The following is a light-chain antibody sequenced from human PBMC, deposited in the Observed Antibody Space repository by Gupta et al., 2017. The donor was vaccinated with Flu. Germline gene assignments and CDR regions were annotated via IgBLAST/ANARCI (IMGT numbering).Light chain of an antibody. J-gene: IGLJ1*01. Sequence: ITTSCTGTSSDVGRSDYVSWYQQHPDKAPKLIIYDVTNRPSGVSSRFSGSKSGNTASLTISGLQAEDETDYYCSSYTSTSTFYVFGTGTKVTVL. CDR1: SSDVGRSDY. CDR3: SSYTSTSTFYV. V-gene: IGLV2-14*03. CDR2: DVT.